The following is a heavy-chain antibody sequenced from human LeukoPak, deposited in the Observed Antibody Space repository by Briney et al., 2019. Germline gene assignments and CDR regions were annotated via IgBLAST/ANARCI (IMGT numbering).Heavy chain of an antibody. J-gene: IGHJ4*02. CDR3: TTDLGQWLVPWRP. D-gene: IGHD6-19*01. Sequence: GGSLRLSCAASGFTFSNAWMSWVRQAPGKGLEWVGRIKSKTDGGTTDYAAPVKGRFTISRDDSKNTLYLQMNSLKTEDTAVYYCTTDLGQWLVPWRPWGQGTLVTVSS. CDR1: GFTFSNAW. CDR2: IKSKTDGGTT. V-gene: IGHV3-15*01.